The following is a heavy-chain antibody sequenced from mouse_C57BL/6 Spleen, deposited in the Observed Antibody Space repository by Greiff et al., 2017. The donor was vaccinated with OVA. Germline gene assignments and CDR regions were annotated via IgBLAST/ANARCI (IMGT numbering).Heavy chain of an antibody. D-gene: IGHD4-1*01. CDR1: GFTFSDYY. CDR3: ARQVLPWDHYAMDY. J-gene: IGHJ4*01. V-gene: IGHV5-12*01. Sequence: EVHLVESGGGLVQPGGSLKLSCAASGFTFSDYYMYWVRQTPEKRLEWVAYISNGGGSTYYPDTVKGRFTISRDNAKSTLYLQMSRLKSEDTAMYYCARQVLPWDHYAMDYWGQGTSVTVSS. CDR2: ISNGGGST.